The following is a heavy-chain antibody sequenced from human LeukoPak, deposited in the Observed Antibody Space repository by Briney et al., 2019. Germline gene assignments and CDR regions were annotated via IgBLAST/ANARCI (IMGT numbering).Heavy chain of an antibody. J-gene: IGHJ5*02. CDR1: EFTFSRYW. CDR3: SRERDPNWFDP. V-gene: IGHV3-74*03. Sequence: PGESLRLSCAASEFTFSRYWMHWVRQAPGKGLVWVSRVSPDGLTTKYADSVKGRFTISRDNAKNTLYLQMNSLRDEDTAMYYCSRERDPNWFDPWGQGTLVTVSS. CDR2: VSPDGLTT.